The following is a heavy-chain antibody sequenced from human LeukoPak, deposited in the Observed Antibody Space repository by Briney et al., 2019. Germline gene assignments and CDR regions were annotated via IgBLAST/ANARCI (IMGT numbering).Heavy chain of an antibody. J-gene: IGHJ4*02. CDR1: GGSISSGGYY. CDR2: IYYSGST. D-gene: IGHD6-13*01. CDR3: ARVSSSWLDY. V-gene: IGHV4-31*03. Sequence: SETLSLTCTVSGGSISSGGYYWSWIRQHPGKGLEWIGYIYYSGSTYYNPSLKSRVTISVDTSKNQFSLKPSSVTAADTAVYYCARVSSSWLDYWGQGTLVTVSS.